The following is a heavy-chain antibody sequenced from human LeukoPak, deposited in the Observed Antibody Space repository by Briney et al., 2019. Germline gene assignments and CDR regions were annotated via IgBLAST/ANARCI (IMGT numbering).Heavy chain of an antibody. J-gene: IGHJ4*02. D-gene: IGHD3-9*01. CDR2: ISGSSNYI. CDR3: ARLGTYYDILTGCSKPTLYFDY. Sequence: PGGSLRLSCVASGFTFSTYSINWVRQAPGKGLEWVSSISGSSNYIYYADSVKGRFTISRDNAKNSLYPQMNSLRPEDTAVYYCARLGTYYDILTGCSKPTLYFDYWGQGTLVTVSS. CDR1: GFTFSTYS. V-gene: IGHV3-21*01.